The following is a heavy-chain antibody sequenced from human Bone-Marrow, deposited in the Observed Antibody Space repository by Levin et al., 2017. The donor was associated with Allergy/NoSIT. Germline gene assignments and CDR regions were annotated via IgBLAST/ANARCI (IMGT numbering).Heavy chain of an antibody. Sequence: GGSLRLSCAASGFTFSSYGMHWVRQAPGKGLEWVAVISYDGSNKYYADSVKGRFTISRDNSKNTLYLQMNSLRAEDTAVYYCAKVRGINYYGSGSFDYWGQGTLVTVSS. J-gene: IGHJ4*02. D-gene: IGHD3-10*01. CDR2: ISYDGSNK. CDR3: AKVRGINYYGSGSFDY. V-gene: IGHV3-30*18. CDR1: GFTFSSYG.